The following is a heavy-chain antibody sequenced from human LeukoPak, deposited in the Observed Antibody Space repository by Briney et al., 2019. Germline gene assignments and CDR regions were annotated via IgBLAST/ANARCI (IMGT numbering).Heavy chain of an antibody. Sequence: SETLSLTCAVYGGSFSGYYWSWIRQPPGKGLEWIGYIYYSGSTNYNPSLKSRVTISVDTSKNQFSLKLSSVTAADTAVYYCARGARDSSSWYDFDYWGQGTLVTVSS. V-gene: IGHV4-59*12. CDR3: ARGARDSSSWYDFDY. D-gene: IGHD6-13*01. CDR2: IYYSGST. CDR1: GGSFSGYY. J-gene: IGHJ4*02.